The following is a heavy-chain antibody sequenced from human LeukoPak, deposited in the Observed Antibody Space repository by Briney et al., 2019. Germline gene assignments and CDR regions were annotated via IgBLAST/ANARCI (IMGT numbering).Heavy chain of an antibody. CDR3: APYVVTATSVP. CDR2: IKHDGSDK. V-gene: IGHV3-7*02. D-gene: IGHD2-21*02. J-gene: IGHJ5*02. CDR1: GFTFSSYW. Sequence: PGGSLRLSCAASGFTFSSYWMSWVRQAPGKGLEWVANIKHDGSDKYYVDSVKGRFTISRDNAENSLYLQMNSLRAEDTAVYYCAPYVVTATSVPWGQGTLVTVSS.